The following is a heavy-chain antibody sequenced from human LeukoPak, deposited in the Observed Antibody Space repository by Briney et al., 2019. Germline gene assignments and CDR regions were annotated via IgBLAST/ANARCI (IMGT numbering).Heavy chain of an antibody. CDR3: ARAIGSGYYSPPSSLFY. Sequence: ASVKVSCKASGYTFTGYYMHWVRQAPGQGLEWMGWINPNSGGTNYAQKFQGRVTMTRDTSISTAYMELSRLRSDDTAVYYCARAIGSGYYSPPSSLFYWGQGTLVTVSS. CDR1: GYTFTGYY. CDR2: INPNSGGT. V-gene: IGHV1-2*02. J-gene: IGHJ4*02. D-gene: IGHD3-22*01.